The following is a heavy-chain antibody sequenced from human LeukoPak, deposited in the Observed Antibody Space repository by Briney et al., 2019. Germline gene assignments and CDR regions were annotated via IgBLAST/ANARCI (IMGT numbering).Heavy chain of an antibody. CDR1: GYTFINYG. J-gene: IGHJ3*02. CDR3: ARGSVAVNTAQGYDI. D-gene: IGHD3-3*01. CDR2: IDPYNGDT. Sequence: ASVKVSCKASGYTFINYGFTWVRQAPGQGLEWMGWIDPYNGDTYYAHKFQGRVTLTTDTSTSTVCMELRSLSSDDTAVYYCARGSVAVNTAQGYDIWGQGTMVTVSS. V-gene: IGHV1-18*01.